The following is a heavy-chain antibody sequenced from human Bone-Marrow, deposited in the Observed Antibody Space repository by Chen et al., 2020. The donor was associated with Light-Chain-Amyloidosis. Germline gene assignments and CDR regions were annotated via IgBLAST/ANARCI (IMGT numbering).Heavy chain of an antibody. D-gene: IGHD1-1*01. V-gene: IGHV3-33*01. CDR3: ARVGFYNWNVHNAFDI. Sequence: QVQLVESGGGVVQPGRSLRLSCAASGFTFRSHGMHWVRQAPGKGLEWGAVIWYDGSNQYYADSVKGRFTISRDNAKNSLYLQMNSLRAEDTAVYYCARVGFYNWNVHNAFDIWGQGTMVTVSS. CDR1: GFTFRSHG. CDR2: IWYDGSNQ. J-gene: IGHJ3*02.